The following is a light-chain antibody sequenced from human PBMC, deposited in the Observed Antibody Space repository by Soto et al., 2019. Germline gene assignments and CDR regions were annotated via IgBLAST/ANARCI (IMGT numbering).Light chain of an antibody. CDR2: GAS. V-gene: IGKV3-20*01. CDR3: RQYGSSPRT. Sequence: EIVLTQSPGTLSSSPGERATLSCRASQSVSSSHLAWYQQKPGQAPRLLISGASSRATGIPDRFTGSGSGTDFTLTISRLEPEDFAVYYCRQYGSSPRTFGQGTKVEIK. J-gene: IGKJ1*01. CDR1: QSVSSSH.